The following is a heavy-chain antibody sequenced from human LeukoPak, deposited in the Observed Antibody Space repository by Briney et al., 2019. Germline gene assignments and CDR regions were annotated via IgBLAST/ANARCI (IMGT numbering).Heavy chain of an antibody. Sequence: GGSLRLSCAASGFTFSSYAMHWVRQALGKGLEWVAVISYDGSNKYYADSVKGRFTISRDNSKNTLYLQMNSLRAEDTAVYYCARDLVSYYYESSGYYYYYYGMDVWGQGTTVTVSS. V-gene: IGHV3-30-3*01. D-gene: IGHD3-22*01. CDR1: GFTFSSYA. CDR3: ARDLVSYYYESSGYYYYYYGMDV. CDR2: ISYDGSNK. J-gene: IGHJ6*02.